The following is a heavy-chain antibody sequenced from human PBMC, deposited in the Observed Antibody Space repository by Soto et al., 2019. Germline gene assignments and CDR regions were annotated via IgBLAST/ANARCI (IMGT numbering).Heavy chain of an antibody. D-gene: IGHD3-22*01. CDR1: GFTFSSYE. CDR2: ISSSGSTI. Sequence: GGSLRLTCAASGFTFSSYEMNWVRQAPGKGLEWVSYISSSGSTIYYADSVKGRFTISRDNAKNSLYLQMNSLRAEDTAVYYCAKDYRITMIVVVIGDAFDIWGQGTMVTVSS. J-gene: IGHJ3*02. CDR3: AKDYRITMIVVVIGDAFDI. V-gene: IGHV3-48*03.